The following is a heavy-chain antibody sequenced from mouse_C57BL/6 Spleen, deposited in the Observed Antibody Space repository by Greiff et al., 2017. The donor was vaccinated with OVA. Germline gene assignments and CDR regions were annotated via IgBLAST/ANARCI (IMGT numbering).Heavy chain of an antibody. CDR3: TFGYDGAMDY. CDR1: GFNIKDDY. D-gene: IGHD2-2*01. V-gene: IGHV14-4*01. Sequence: EVKVVESGAELVRPGASVKLSCTASGFNIKDDYMHWVKQRPEQGLEWIGWIDPENGDTEYASKFQGKATITADKSSNTAYLQLSSLSSEDTAVYYCTFGYDGAMDYWGQGTSVTVSS. CDR2: IDPENGDT. J-gene: IGHJ4*01.